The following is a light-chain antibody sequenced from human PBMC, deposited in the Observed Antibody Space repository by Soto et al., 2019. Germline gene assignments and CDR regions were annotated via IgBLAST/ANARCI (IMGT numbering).Light chain of an antibody. CDR1: QSVSSN. J-gene: IGKJ2*01. V-gene: IGKV3-15*01. CDR2: GAS. Sequence: EIVMTQSPATLSVSPGERATLSCRASQSVSSNLAWYQQKPGQAPRLLIYGASTRATGIPARFSGSGSGTEVTLAISSLQSEDFAVYYCQQYNNCPPYTFGQGTKLEI. CDR3: QQYNNCPPYT.